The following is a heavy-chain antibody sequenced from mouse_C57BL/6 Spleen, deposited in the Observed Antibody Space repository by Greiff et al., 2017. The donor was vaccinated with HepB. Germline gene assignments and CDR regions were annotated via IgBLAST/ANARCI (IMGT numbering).Heavy chain of an antibody. CDR1: GYTFTSYW. Sequence: VQLQQSGAELVKPGASVKLSCKASGYTFTSYWMHWVKQRPGQGLEWIGMIHPNSGSTNYNEKFKSKATLTVDKSSSTAYMQLSSLTSEDSAVYSFASGDGYYHYYAMDYWGQGTSVTVSS. J-gene: IGHJ4*01. D-gene: IGHD2-3*01. V-gene: IGHV1-64*01. CDR3: ASGDGYYHYYAMDY. CDR2: IHPNSGST.